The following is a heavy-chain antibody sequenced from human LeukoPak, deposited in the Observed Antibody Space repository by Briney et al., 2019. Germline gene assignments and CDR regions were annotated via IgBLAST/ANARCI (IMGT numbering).Heavy chain of an antibody. J-gene: IGHJ4*02. CDR2: ISGSGGST. CDR3: AKRGSGSYYEFYSTTYYFDY. CDR1: GFTFSSYA. V-gene: IGHV3-23*01. Sequence: HPGGSLRLSCAASGFTFSSYAMSWVRQAPGKGLEWVSAISGSGGSTYYADSVKGRFTISRDNSKNTLYLQMNSLRAEDTAVYYCAKRGSGSYYEFYSTTYYFDYWGQGTLVTVSS. D-gene: IGHD1-26*01.